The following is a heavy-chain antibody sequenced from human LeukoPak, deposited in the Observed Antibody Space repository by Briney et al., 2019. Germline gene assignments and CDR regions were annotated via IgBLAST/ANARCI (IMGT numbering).Heavy chain of an antibody. Sequence: GGSLRLSCAASGFTFSSYAMSWVRQAPGKGLEWVSAISGSGGSTYYADSVKGRLTISRDNSKNTLYLQMNSLRAEDTAVYYCAKDFTTWFGELSPRWYYYGMDVWGQGTTVTVSS. CDR1: GFTFSSYA. D-gene: IGHD3-10*01. CDR2: ISGSGGST. V-gene: IGHV3-23*01. J-gene: IGHJ6*02. CDR3: AKDFTTWFGELSPRWYYYGMDV.